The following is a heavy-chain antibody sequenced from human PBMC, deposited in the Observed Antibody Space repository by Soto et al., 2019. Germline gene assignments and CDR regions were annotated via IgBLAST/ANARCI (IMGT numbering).Heavy chain of an antibody. Sequence: QVQLQESGPGLVKPSQTLSLTCTVSGGSISSGGYYWSWIRQHPGKDLEWIGYIYYSGSTYYNPSLKSRVTISVDTSKNQFSLKLSSVTAADTAVYYCARVWQKVRGVISYYFDYWGQGTLVTVSS. J-gene: IGHJ4*02. CDR1: GGSISSGGYY. D-gene: IGHD3-10*01. V-gene: IGHV4-31*03. CDR3: ARVWQKVRGVISYYFDY. CDR2: IYYSGST.